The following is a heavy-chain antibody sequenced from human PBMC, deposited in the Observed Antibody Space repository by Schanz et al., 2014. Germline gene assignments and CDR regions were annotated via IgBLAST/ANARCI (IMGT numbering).Heavy chain of an antibody. J-gene: IGHJ4*02. V-gene: IGHV3-74*01. CDR3: ARDRRNADLDY. D-gene: IGHD1-1*01. Sequence: EVQLVESGGGLVQPGGSLRLSCAASGFTFSSYWMHWVRQVPGKGLVWVSRIKSDGSSTSYADSVKGRFTISRDNSKNTLYLQLNSLRAEDTALYSCARDRRNADLDYWGQGTLVTVSS. CDR1: GFTFSSYW. CDR2: IKSDGSST.